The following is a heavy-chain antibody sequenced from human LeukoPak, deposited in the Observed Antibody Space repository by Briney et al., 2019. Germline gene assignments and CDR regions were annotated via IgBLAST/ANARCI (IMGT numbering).Heavy chain of an antibody. CDR3: AKYLSRAFDY. CDR1: GFTFSNNW. Sequence: PGGSLRLSCVASGFTFSNNWMAWVRHAPGKGPELVAHINHDGIHTVYVDSVKGRFTISRDNSKNSLYLQLNSLRAEDTAMYYCAKYLSRAFDYWGQGSLITVSS. CDR2: INHDGIHT. J-gene: IGHJ4*02. D-gene: IGHD2/OR15-2a*01. V-gene: IGHV3-7*01.